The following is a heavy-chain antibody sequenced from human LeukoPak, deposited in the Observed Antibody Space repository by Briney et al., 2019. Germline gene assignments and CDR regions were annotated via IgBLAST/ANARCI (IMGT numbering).Heavy chain of an antibody. J-gene: IGHJ4*02. V-gene: IGHV4-59*08. CDR1: GGSINNYY. CDR3: ARHGESYSFDY. CDR2: VYDSGST. D-gene: IGHD1-26*01. Sequence: SETLSLTCTVSGGSINNYYWSWIRQPPGKGLEWIGYVYDSGSTNYNPSLKSRVTISIDTSTNQFSLKMTSVTASDTALYYCARHGESYSFDYWGQGTLVTVSS.